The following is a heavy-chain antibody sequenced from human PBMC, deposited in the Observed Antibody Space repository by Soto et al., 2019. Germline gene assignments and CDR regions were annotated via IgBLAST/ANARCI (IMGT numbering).Heavy chain of an antibody. J-gene: IGHJ4*02. Sequence: GGSLRLSCAAPGLTLSSYRMHWVRQAPGKGLEWVAVIWYDGSNKYYADSVKGRFTISRDNSKNTLYLQMNSLRAEDTAVYYCARDYDSSGYPRYYFDYWGQGT. CDR3: ARDYDSSGYPRYYFDY. CDR1: GLTLSSYR. D-gene: IGHD3-22*01. V-gene: IGHV3-33*01. CDR2: IWYDGSNK.